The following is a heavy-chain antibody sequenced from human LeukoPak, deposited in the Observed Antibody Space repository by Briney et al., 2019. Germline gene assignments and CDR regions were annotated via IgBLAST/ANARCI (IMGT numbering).Heavy chain of an antibody. CDR3: AKDLNAPYYGSGSSSLVNY. D-gene: IGHD3-10*01. V-gene: IGHV3-23*01. Sequence: GGSLRLSCAASGFTFSSYAMSWVRQAPGKGLEWVSTISGSGGNTYYADSVKGRFTISRDNSKNTLYLQMNSLRAEDTAVYYCAKDLNAPYYGSGSSSLVNYWGQGTLVTVSS. CDR2: ISGSGGNT. J-gene: IGHJ4*02. CDR1: GFTFSSYA.